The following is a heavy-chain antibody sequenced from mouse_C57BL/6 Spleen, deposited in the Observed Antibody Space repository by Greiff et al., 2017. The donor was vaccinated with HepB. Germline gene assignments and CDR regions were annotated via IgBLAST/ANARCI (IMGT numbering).Heavy chain of an antibody. CDR3: ARATTVPHWYFDV. Sequence: VQLQESGAELVKPGASVKLSCKASGYTFTSYWMHWVKQRPGQGLEWIGMIHPNSGSTNYNEKFKSKATLTVDKSSSTAYMQLSSLTSEDSAVYYCARATTVPHWYFDVWGTGTTVTVSS. V-gene: IGHV1-64*01. CDR2: IHPNSGST. J-gene: IGHJ1*03. D-gene: IGHD1-1*01. CDR1: GYTFTSYW.